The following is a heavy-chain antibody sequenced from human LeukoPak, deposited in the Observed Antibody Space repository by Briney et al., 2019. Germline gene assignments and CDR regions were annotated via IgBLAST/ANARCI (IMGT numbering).Heavy chain of an antibody. J-gene: IGHJ4*02. CDR2: IRYDGSNK. CDR3: AKPSGGAAGPGFDY. V-gene: IGHV3-30*02. D-gene: IGHD6-13*01. Sequence: PGGSLRLSCAASGFTFSSYGMHWVRQAPSKGLEWVAFIRYDGSNKYYADSVKGRFTISRDNSKNTLYLQMNSLRAEDTAVYYCAKPSGGAAGPGFDYWGQGTLVTVSS. CDR1: GFTFSSYG.